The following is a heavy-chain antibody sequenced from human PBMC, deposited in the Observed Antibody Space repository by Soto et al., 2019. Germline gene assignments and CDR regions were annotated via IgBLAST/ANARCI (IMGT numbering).Heavy chain of an antibody. Sequence: PSETLSLTCAVSGGSINSGGYSWSWIRQPPGKGLEWIGYIYHSGSTNYNPSLKSRVTISVDTSKNQFSLKLSSVTAADTAVYYCAREGDDYGDPQNWFDPWGQGTLVTVSS. J-gene: IGHJ5*02. V-gene: IGHV4-61*08. CDR3: AREGDDYGDPQNWFDP. D-gene: IGHD4-17*01. CDR1: GGSINSGGYS. CDR2: IYHSGST.